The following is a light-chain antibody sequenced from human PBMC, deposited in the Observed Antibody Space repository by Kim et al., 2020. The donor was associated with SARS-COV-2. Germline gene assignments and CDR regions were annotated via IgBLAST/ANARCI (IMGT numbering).Light chain of an antibody. J-gene: IGLJ2*01. CDR3: TPRASNDNVL. V-gene: IGLV3-19*01. CDR2: GKN. CDR1: SLSSYY. Sequence: SSELTQDPALSVPLGQTVRITCQGDSLSSYYAAWYQQKPGQAPILVIYGKNNRPSGIPDRFSGSRSGHTASLTLTGPPAGDESHYSCTPRASNDNVLFGG.